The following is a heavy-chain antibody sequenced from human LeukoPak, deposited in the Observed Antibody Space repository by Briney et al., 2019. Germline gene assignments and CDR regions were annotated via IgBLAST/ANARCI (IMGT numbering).Heavy chain of an antibody. D-gene: IGHD6-13*01. CDR2: IYYSGYS. CDR1: GGSIDRSSYY. J-gene: IGHJ4*02. CDR3: ARGWGAAASAIY. V-gene: IGHV4-39*01. Sequence: SQTLSLTCSVAGGSIDRSSYYWVWLRQPPWKGLEWFVSIYYSGYSYYSPSLKTRFVMSVDTSMNQFSLNVTSVTAADTAIYFCARGWGAAASAIYWGQGTLVTVSS.